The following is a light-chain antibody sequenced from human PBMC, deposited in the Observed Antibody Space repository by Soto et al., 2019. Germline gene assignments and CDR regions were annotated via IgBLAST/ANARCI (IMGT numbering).Light chain of an antibody. CDR1: SSNIGSNT. CDR3: AAWDDSLNGPV. J-gene: IGLJ2*01. V-gene: IGLV1-44*01. CDR2: SNN. Sequence: QSVLTQPPSASGTPGQRVTISCSGSSSNIGSNTVNWYQQLPGTAPKLLIYSNNQRPSGVPDRFSGSKSGTSASLAISGLQFWDGADYYWAAWDDSLNGPVFGGGTKLTLL.